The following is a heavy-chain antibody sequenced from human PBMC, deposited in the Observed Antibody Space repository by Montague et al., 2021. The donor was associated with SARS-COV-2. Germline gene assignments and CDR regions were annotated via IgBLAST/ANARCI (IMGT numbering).Heavy chain of an antibody. CDR1: GGSVSSATCY. Sequence: SETLSLTCTVSGGSVSSATCYWSWIRQPPGKGLEWIGYFHYSRTTSYTSDLKSRVSLSLDTSKNHFSLNLTSATAAATAFYYCARHYGSGLDSWGQGILVAVSS. CDR3: ARHYGSGLDS. D-gene: IGHD4-17*01. J-gene: IGHJ5*02. CDR2: FHYSRTT. V-gene: IGHV4-61*03.